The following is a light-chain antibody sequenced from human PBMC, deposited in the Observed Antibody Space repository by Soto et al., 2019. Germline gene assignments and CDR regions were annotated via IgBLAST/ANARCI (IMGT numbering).Light chain of an antibody. V-gene: IGKV1-5*03. CDR3: QQYNTYRA. CDR1: QTISSR. Sequence: DIQMNPSPSTLCAYVGERGTIPCPASQTISSRLAWHQQKPGKAPKLLNYKASTLESGVPSRFSGSGSGTEFTLTISSLQPDDFATYYCQQYNTYRAFGQGTKVDIK. CDR2: KAS. J-gene: IGKJ1*01.